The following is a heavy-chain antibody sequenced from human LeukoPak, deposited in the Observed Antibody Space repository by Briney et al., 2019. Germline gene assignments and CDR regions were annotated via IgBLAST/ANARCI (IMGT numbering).Heavy chain of an antibody. CDR3: ARDTPQHLKRFDY. Sequence: ASVKVSCKASGYTLNKFGMSWVRQAPGQGLEWLGWINTYNGNTKLGEKFQGRVTMTTDTSTGTVYMELTSLRTDDTAVYFCARDTPQHLKRFDYWGQGTLVTVSS. J-gene: IGHJ4*02. V-gene: IGHV1-18*01. CDR1: GYTLNKFG. CDR2: INTYNGNT. D-gene: IGHD6-13*01.